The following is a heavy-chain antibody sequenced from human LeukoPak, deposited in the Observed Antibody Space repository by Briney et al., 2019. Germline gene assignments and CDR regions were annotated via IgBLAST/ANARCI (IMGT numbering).Heavy chain of an antibody. D-gene: IGHD3-22*01. Sequence: SETLSLTCTVSGGSISSGDYYWSWIRQPPGKGLEWIGYIYYSGSTYYNPSLKSRVTISVDTSKNQFSLKLSSVTAADTDVYYCARDSTHYYDSSGYYSDAFDIWGQGTMVTVSS. CDR2: IYYSGST. CDR1: GGSISSGDYY. V-gene: IGHV4-30-4*01. J-gene: IGHJ3*02. CDR3: ARDSTHYYDSSGYYSDAFDI.